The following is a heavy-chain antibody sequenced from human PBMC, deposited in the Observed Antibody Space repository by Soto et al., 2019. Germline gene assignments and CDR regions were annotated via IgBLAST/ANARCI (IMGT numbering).Heavy chain of an antibody. V-gene: IGHV3-33*01. D-gene: IGHD3-22*01. CDR1: GFTFSSYG. CDR3: ASAWYYYDSSGYPDSRNAFDI. CDR2: IWYDGSNK. J-gene: IGHJ3*02. Sequence: GGSLRLSCAASGFTFSSYGMHWVRQAPGKGLEWVAVIWYDGSNKYYADSVKGRFTISRDNSKNTLYLQMNSLRAEDTAVYYCASAWYYYDSSGYPDSRNAFDIWGQGTMVTVSS.